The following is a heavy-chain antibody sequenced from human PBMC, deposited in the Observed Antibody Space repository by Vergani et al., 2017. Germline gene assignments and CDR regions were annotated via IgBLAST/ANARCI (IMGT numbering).Heavy chain of an antibody. D-gene: IGHD3-22*01. CDR3: ARDERPYYYDSSGYCR. V-gene: IGHV1-69*01. Sequence: QVQLVQSGAEVKKPGSSVKVSCKASGGTFSSYAISWVRQAPGQGLEWMGGIIPIFGTANYAQKFQGRVTITADESTSTAYMELSSRRSEDTAVYYCARDERPYYYDSSGYCRWGQGTLVTVAS. CDR1: GGTFSSYA. CDR2: IIPIFGTA. J-gene: IGHJ4*02.